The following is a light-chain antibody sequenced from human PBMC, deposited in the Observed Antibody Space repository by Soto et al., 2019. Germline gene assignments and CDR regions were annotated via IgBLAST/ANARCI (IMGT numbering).Light chain of an antibody. CDR1: QSVSIN. CDR2: GAS. V-gene: IGKV3-15*01. J-gene: IGKJ4*01. Sequence: EIVMTQSPATLSVSPGERATLSCRASQSVSINLAWYQQKPGQVPRLLIYGASTMAKGIPPRFSGSGFGTEFTLTISSLKSEDFAVDYCQQYNNWPIIFGGGTKVEIK. CDR3: QQYNNWPII.